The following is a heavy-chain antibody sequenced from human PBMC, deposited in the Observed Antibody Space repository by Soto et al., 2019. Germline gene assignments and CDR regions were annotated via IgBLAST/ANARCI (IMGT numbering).Heavy chain of an antibody. CDR2: INPSGGST. CDR1: GYTFTSYY. J-gene: IGHJ3*02. D-gene: IGHD6-6*01. CDR3: ARHARGVSGSSSNACDI. Sequence: ASVKVSCKASGYTFTSYYMHWVRQAPGQGLEWMGIINPSGGSTSYAQKFQGRVTMTRDTSTSTVYMELSSLRSEDTAVYYCARHARGVSGSSSNACDIWGEGRMVTVAS. V-gene: IGHV1-46*03.